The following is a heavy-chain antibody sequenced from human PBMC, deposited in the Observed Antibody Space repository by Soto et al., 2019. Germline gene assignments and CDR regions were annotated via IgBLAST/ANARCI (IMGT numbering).Heavy chain of an antibody. CDR1: GGSFSGYY. CDR2: INHSGST. J-gene: IGHJ6*02. Sequence: SETLSLTCAVYGGSFSGYYWSWIRQPPGKGLEWIGEINHSGSTNYNPSLKSRVTISVDTSKNQFSLKLSSVTAADTAVYYCARGHPITIFGVVIRNYYYYYGMDVWGQGTTVTVSS. V-gene: IGHV4-34*01. D-gene: IGHD3-3*01. CDR3: ARGHPITIFGVVIRNYYYYYGMDV.